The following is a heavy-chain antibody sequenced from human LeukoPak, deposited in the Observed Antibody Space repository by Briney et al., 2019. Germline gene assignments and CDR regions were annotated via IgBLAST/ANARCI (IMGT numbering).Heavy chain of an antibody. CDR2: IYYSGST. CDR3: ARAISGYDYLDWFDP. V-gene: IGHV4-30-4*01. Sequence: SETLSLTCTVSGGSISSGDYYWSWIRQPPGKGLEWIGYIYYSGSTYYNPSLKSRVTISVDTSKNQFSLKLRSVTAADTAVYYCARAISGYDYLDWFDPWGQGTLVTVSS. CDR1: GGSISSGDYY. J-gene: IGHJ5*02. D-gene: IGHD5-12*01.